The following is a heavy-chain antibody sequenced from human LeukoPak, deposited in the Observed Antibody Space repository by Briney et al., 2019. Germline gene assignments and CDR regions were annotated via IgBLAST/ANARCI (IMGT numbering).Heavy chain of an antibody. D-gene: IGHD6-6*01. V-gene: IGHV4-59*01. CDR2: IYYSGST. CDR3: ARDGPRIAALGEDFDY. CDR1: GGSISSYY. Sequence: SETLSLTCTVSGGSISSYYWSRIRQPPGKGLEWIGYIYYSGSTNYNPSPKSRVTMSVDTSKNQFSLKLSSVTAADTAVYYCARDGPRIAALGEDFDYWGQGTLVTVSS. J-gene: IGHJ4*02.